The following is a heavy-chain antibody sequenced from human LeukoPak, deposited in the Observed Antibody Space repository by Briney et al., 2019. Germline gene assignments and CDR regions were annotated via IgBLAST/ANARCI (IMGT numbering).Heavy chain of an antibody. Sequence: PSETLSLTCAVSGYSISSGYYWGWIGQPPGKGLEWIGSIYHSGSTYYNPSLKSRVTISVDTSKNQFSLKLSSVTAADTAVYYCARGGRTVTTFLNYWGQGTLVTVSS. D-gene: IGHD4-17*01. CDR3: ARGGRTVTTFLNY. CDR2: IYHSGST. CDR1: GYSISSGYY. V-gene: IGHV4-38-2*01. J-gene: IGHJ4*02.